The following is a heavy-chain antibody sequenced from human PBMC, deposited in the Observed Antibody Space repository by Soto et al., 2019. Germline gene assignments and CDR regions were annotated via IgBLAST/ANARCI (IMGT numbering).Heavy chain of an antibody. CDR1: GGSFTSNNW. Sequence: SETLSLTCAVSGGSFTSNNWWTWVRQPPGQGLEWIGEIYRTGSTNYNPSLESRVTISLDKSEKQISLKVTSLTAADTAVYYCASRDPGTSVDYWGQGTLVTVS. CDR2: IYRTGST. J-gene: IGHJ4*02. D-gene: IGHD1-7*01. V-gene: IGHV4-4*02. CDR3: ASRDPGTSVDY.